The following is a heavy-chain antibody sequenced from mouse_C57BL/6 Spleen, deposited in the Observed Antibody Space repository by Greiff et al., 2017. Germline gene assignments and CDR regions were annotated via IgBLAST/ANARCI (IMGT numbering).Heavy chain of an antibody. J-gene: IGHJ4*01. CDR3: AREGGFEGYAMDY. V-gene: IGHV1-7*01. CDR1: GYTFTSYW. CDR2: INPSSGYT. Sequence: QVHVKQSGAELAKPGASVKLSCKASGYTFTSYWMHWVKQRPGQGLEWIGYINPSSGYTKYNQKFKDKATLTADKSSSTAYMQLSSLTYEDSAVYYCAREGGFEGYAMDYWGQGTSVTVSS.